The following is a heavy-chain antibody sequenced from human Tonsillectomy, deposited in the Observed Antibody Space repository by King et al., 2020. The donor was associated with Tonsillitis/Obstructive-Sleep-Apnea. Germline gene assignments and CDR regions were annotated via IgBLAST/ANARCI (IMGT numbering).Heavy chain of an antibody. CDR2: ISYDGSDK. V-gene: IGHV3-30*18. CDR1: GFILSRYD. CDR3: AKDSPGYWRGPPYDYSLGV. D-gene: IGHD2-15*01. J-gene: IGHJ6*02. Sequence: VQLVESGGGVVQPGRSLRLSCAVSGFILSRYDMHWVRQAPGKGLEWVAIISYDGSDKYYVDSVRGRFTISRDNSKKTVYLQMNSLRGEDTAVYYCAKDSPGYWRGPPYDYSLGVWGQGTTVTVSS.